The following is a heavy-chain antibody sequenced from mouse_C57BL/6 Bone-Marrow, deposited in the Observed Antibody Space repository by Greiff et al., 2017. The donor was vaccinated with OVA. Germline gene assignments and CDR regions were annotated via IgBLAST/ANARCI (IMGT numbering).Heavy chain of an antibody. Sequence: VQLQQSGPELVKPGASVKISCKASGYSFTGYYMNWVKQSPEKSLEWIGEINPSTGGTTYNQKFKAKATLTVDQSSSTAYMQLKSLTSEDSAVYYCARGGTSPFAYWGQGTLVTVSA. D-gene: IGHD4-1*01. CDR1: GYSFTGYY. J-gene: IGHJ3*01. CDR2: INPSTGGT. CDR3: ARGGTSPFAY. V-gene: IGHV1-42*01.